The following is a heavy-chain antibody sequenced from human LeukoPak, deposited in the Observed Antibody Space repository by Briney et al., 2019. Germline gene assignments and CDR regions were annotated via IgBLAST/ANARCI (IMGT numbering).Heavy chain of an antibody. CDR2: INPNSGGT. D-gene: IGHD3-3*01. V-gene: IGHV1-2*02. CDR3: ARPEGDFWSGYYPSPFDY. Sequence: GASVKVSCKASGYTSTGYYMHWVRQAPGQGLEWMGWINPNSGGTNYAQKFQGRVTMTRDTSISTAYMELSRLRSDDTAVYYCARPEGDFWSGYYPSPFDYWGQGTLVTVSS. J-gene: IGHJ4*02. CDR1: GYTSTGYY.